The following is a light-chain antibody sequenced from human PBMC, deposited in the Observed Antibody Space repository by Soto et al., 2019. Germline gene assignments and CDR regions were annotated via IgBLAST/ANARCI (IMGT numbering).Light chain of an antibody. J-gene: IGKJ1*01. Sequence: TQSPGTLSLSPGERATLSCRASQSISSWLAWYQQKPGKVPKLLIYAASTLQSGVPSRFSGSGSGTDFTLTISSLQPEDVATYYCQKYNSAPRTFGQGTKVDIK. CDR2: AAS. CDR3: QKYNSAPRT. CDR1: QSISSW. V-gene: IGKV1-27*01.